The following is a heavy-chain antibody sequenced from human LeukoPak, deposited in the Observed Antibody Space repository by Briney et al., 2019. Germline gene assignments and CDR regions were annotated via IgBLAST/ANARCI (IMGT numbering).Heavy chain of an antibody. CDR3: VRDLQWAFDK. J-gene: IGHJ4*02. V-gene: IGHV3-48*02. CDR2: ITSDTTSI. CDR1: GFTFSSFS. Sequence: GGSLRLSCAASGFTFSSFSMNWVRQAPGKGLELISYITSDTTSISYAVSVKGRFTISRDNAKNSLYLQMNSLTDDDTAVYYCVRDLQWAFDKWGQGTLVTVSS. D-gene: IGHD1-26*01.